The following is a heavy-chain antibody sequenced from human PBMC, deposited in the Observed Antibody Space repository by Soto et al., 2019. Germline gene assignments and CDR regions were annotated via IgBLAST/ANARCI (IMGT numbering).Heavy chain of an antibody. CDR1: GGTFSSYA. Sequence: ASVKVSCKASGGTFSSYAISWVRQAPGQGLEWMGGIIPIFGTANYAQKFQGRVTITADESTSTAYMELSSLRSEDTAVYYCATMGDGYNSAVDYWGQGTLVTVSS. CDR2: IIPIFGTA. D-gene: IGHD5-12*01. CDR3: ATMGDGYNSAVDY. V-gene: IGHV1-69*13. J-gene: IGHJ4*02.